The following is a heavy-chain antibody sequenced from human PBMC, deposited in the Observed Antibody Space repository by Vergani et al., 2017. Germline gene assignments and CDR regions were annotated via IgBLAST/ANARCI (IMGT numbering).Heavy chain of an antibody. J-gene: IGHJ4*02. CDR2: INPSGGTT. CDR3: AREGEQQLVRGWWPGWVDY. Sequence: QVQLVQSGAEVKKPGASVKVSCKASGYPFTSYYMHWVRQAPGQGLEWMGIINPSGGTTRYAQKFQGRVTMTRDTSTSTVYMELSSLRSEDTAVYYCAREGEQQLVRGWWPGWVDYWGQGTLVTVSS. D-gene: IGHD6-13*01. CDR1: GYPFTSYY. V-gene: IGHV1-46*03.